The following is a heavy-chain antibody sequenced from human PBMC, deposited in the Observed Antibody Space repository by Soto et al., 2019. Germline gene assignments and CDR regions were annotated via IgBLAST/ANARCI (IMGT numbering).Heavy chain of an antibody. CDR1: GFTFSSYA. CDR2: ISYDGSNK. V-gene: IGHV3-30-3*01. D-gene: IGHD6-13*01. CDR3: ARGSVGTHYYYGMDV. Sequence: SLRLSCAASGFTFSSYAMHWVRQAPGKGLEWVAVISYDGSNKYYADSVKGRFTISRDNSKNTLYLQMNSLRAEDTAVYYCARGSVGTHYYYGMDVWGQGTTVTVSS. J-gene: IGHJ6*02.